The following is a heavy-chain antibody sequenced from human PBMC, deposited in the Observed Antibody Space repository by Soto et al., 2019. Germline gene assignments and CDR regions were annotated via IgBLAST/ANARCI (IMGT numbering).Heavy chain of an antibody. V-gene: IGHV3-66*01. CDR1: GFTVSSNY. CDR3: ARDQGLYDFWSGPYFDY. CDR2: IFSGGST. D-gene: IGHD3-3*01. Sequence: GGSLRLSCAASGFTVSSNYMSWVRQAPGKGLEWVSVIFSGGSTYYADSVKGRFTISRDNSKNTLYLQMNSLRAEDTAVYYCARDQGLYDFWSGPYFDYWGQGTLVTVSS. J-gene: IGHJ4*02.